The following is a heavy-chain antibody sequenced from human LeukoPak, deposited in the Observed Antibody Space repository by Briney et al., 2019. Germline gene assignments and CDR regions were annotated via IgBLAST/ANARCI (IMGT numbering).Heavy chain of an antibody. V-gene: IGHV5-51*01. D-gene: IGHD2-2*01. CDR1: GYSFSSYW. Sequence: GESLKISCQGSGYSFSSYWIGWVRQMPGKGLEWMGIIYPGDSDTRYSPSFQGQVTISADKSVSTAYLQWSRLKASDTAMYYCARRPLHCSSTACYAEGGDYWGQGTLVTVS. CDR3: ARRPLHCSSTACYAEGGDY. CDR2: IYPGDSDT. J-gene: IGHJ4*02.